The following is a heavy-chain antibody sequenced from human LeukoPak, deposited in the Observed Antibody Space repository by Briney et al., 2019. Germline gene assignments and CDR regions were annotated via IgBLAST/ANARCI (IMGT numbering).Heavy chain of an antibody. J-gene: IGHJ4*02. V-gene: IGHV3-7*04. D-gene: IGHD3-10*01. CDR2: TQEDGTEK. CDR1: GFTFSTDW. CDR3: ARGDEFFGDY. Sequence: GGSLTLSCVASGFTFSTDWMSWVRQAPGKGREWVANTQEDGTEKYYVDSVKGRFTISRDNAKNSLYLQMNSLRAEDTAVYYCARGDEFFGDYWGQGTLVTVSS.